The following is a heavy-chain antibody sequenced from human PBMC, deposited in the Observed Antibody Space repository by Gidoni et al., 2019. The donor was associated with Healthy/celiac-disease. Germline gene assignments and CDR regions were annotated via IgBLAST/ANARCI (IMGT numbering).Heavy chain of an antibody. Sequence: EVQLVESGGGLVQPGGSLILSCAASGFTVNSNYMSWVRQATGKVLEWVSVSYSGGSTYYADSVKGRFTISRENSKNTLYLQMNSLRAEDTAVYYCARVGYGSGRYYFDYWGQGTLVTVSS. V-gene: IGHV3-66*01. J-gene: IGHJ4*02. CDR1: GFTVNSNY. CDR2: SYSGGST. CDR3: ARVGYGSGRYYFDY. D-gene: IGHD3-10*01.